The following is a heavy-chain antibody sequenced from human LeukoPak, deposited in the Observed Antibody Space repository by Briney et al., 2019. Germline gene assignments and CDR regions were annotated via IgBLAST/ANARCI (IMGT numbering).Heavy chain of an antibody. V-gene: IGHV4-59*08. Sequence: PGRSLRLSCAASGFTFSNYGMHWVRQAPGKGLEWIGYIYYSGSTNYNPSLKSRVTISVDTSKNQFSLKLSSVTAADTAVYYCARSSDNVGGFDYWGQGTLVTVSS. D-gene: IGHD3-22*01. J-gene: IGHJ4*02. CDR2: IYYSGST. CDR1: GFTFSNYG. CDR3: ARSSDNVGGFDY.